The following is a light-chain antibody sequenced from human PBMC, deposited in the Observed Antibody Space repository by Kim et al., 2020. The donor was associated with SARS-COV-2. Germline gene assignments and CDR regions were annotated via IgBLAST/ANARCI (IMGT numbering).Light chain of an antibody. V-gene: IGLV1-44*01. Sequence: QSVLTQPPSASGTPGQRVTISCSGSSSNIGINTVNWYQHLPGTAPKFLIYNYNRRPSGVPDRFSGSKSGTSASLAISGLQSEDEADYYCAAWDDSLNGVVFGGGTKLTVL. CDR2: NYN. J-gene: IGLJ2*01. CDR1: SSNIGINT. CDR3: AAWDDSLNGVV.